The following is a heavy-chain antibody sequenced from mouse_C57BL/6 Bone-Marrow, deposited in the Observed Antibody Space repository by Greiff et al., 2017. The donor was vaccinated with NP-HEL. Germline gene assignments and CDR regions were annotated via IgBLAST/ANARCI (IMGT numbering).Heavy chain of an antibody. Sequence: QVQLQQSGPELVKPGASVKLSCKASGYTFTSYDINWVKQRPGQGLEWIGWVYPRDGSTTYNEKFKGKATLTVDTSSSTAYMDLHSLTSEDSAVYFCARSLKRGFAYWGQGTLVTVSA. V-gene: IGHV1-85*01. J-gene: IGHJ3*01. CDR2: VYPRDGST. CDR1: GYTFTSYD. CDR3: ARSLKRGFAY. D-gene: IGHD1-3*01.